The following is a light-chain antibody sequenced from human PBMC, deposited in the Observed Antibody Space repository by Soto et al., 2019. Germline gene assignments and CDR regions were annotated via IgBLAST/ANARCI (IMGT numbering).Light chain of an antibody. J-gene: IGKJ1*01. Sequence: ESVLTQSPGTLSLSPGERATLSCRASQSVSSNYLAWYQQKPGQAPRLLIYGASTRASGIPDRFSGSGSGTDFTLTISRLEPEDSAVYYCQQYGTTLGPGTNV. CDR1: QSVSSNY. CDR2: GAS. V-gene: IGKV3-20*01. CDR3: QQYGTT.